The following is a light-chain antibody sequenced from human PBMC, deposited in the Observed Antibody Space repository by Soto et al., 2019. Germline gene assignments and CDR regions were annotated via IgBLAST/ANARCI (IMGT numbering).Light chain of an antibody. CDR1: QSISNW. CDR3: QQYNNT. CDR2: KAS. Sequence: DIQMTQSPSTLSASVGDRVTITCRASQSISNWLAWYQQKPGKAPKLLIYKASSLESGVPSRFSGSGSGTEFPLTISSLQPDDFATYYCQQYNNTFGQGTKLEIK. V-gene: IGKV1-5*03. J-gene: IGKJ2*01.